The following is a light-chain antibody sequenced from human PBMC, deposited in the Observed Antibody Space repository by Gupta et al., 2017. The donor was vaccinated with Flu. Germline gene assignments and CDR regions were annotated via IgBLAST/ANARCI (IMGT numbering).Light chain of an antibody. J-gene: IGKJ1*01. Sequence: DIQMTQSPSTLSAFVGDRVTITCRASQSITSWLAWYQQKPGKAPKLLIYKASNLESGVPSRFSGSGSGTEFTLTISSRQPDDLATYYCQQDNSYPWTFGRGTKVEI. CDR3: QQDNSYPWT. V-gene: IGKV1-5*03. CDR2: KAS. CDR1: QSITSW.